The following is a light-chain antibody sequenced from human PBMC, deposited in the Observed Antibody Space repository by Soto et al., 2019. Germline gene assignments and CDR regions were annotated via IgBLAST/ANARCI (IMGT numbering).Light chain of an antibody. Sequence: QSALTQPRSVSGSPGQSVTISCTGTSSDVGGYNYVSWYQQHPGKAPKLMIYDVTKRPSGVPDRFSGSKSGNTASLIISVLQAEDEADYHCCSYAGSYTSVVFGGGTKLTVL. CDR1: SSDVGGYNY. CDR3: CSYAGSYTSVV. V-gene: IGLV2-11*01. J-gene: IGLJ2*01. CDR2: DVT.